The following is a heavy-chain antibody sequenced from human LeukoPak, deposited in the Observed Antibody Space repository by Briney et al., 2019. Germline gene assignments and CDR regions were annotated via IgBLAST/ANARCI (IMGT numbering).Heavy chain of an antibody. V-gene: IGHV3-30*18. CDR2: ISYDGSNK. CDR3: AKAAGPGAFDI. J-gene: IGHJ3*02. Sequence: GRSLRLSCAASGFTFSSYGMHWVRQAPGKGLEWVAVISYDGSNKYYADSVKGRFTISRDNSKNTLYLQMNSLRAEDTAVYYCAKAAGPGAFDIWSQGTMVTVSS. CDR1: GFTFSSYG.